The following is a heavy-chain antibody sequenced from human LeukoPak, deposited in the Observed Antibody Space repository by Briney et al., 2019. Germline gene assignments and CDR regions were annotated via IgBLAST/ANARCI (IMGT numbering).Heavy chain of an antibody. J-gene: IGHJ5*02. CDR3: ARAGQSAGANWFDP. V-gene: IGHV4-59*01. D-gene: IGHD3-10*01. CDR1: GGSISSYY. CDR2: IHYRGST. Sequence: PSETLSLTCTVSGGSISSYYWSWIRQPPGKGLEWIGHIHYRGSTKYSPSLKSRVTILLDTSKNQFSLKLSSVTAADTAIYYCARAGQSAGANWFDPWGQGTLVTVSS.